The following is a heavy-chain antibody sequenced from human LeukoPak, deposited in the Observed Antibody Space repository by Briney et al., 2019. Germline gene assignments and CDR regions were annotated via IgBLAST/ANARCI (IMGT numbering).Heavy chain of an antibody. V-gene: IGHV4-38-2*01. D-gene: IGHD6-13*01. CDR1: GYSISSGYY. Sequence: SETLSLTCGVSGYSISSGYYWGWLRQPPGTGLEWIGSIYQTGSTYYNPSLKSRVSMSVDTSKNQFSLRLSSVTAADTAVYYCARSSSRAADYWGQGILVTVSS. CDR2: IYQTGST. CDR3: ARSSSRAADY. J-gene: IGHJ4*02.